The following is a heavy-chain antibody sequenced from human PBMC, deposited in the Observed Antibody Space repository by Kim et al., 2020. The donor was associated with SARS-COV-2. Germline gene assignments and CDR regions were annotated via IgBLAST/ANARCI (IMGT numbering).Heavy chain of an antibody. CDR1: GGSISSSSYY. CDR3: ASVTLMGSFDY. D-gene: IGHD1-26*01. Sequence: SETLSLTCTVSGGSISSSSYYWGWIRQPPGKGLEWIGSIYYSGSTYYNPSLKSRVTISVDTSKNQFSLKLSSVTAADTAVYYCASVTLMGSFDYWGQGTLVTVSS. V-gene: IGHV4-39*07. CDR2: IYYSGST. J-gene: IGHJ4*02.